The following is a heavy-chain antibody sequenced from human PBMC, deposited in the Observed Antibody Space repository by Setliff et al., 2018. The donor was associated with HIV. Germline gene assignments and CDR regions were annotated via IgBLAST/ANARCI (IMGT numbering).Heavy chain of an antibody. CDR2: ISSSSSYI. D-gene: IGHD6-19*01. Sequence: GGSLRLSCAASGFTFSSYNMNWVRQAPGKGLEWVSSISSSSSYIYYADSVKGRFTISRDNAKNSLYLQMNSQRVEDTAVYYCARGLAVAGTGYWGQGTLVTVSS. CDR3: ARGLAVAGTGY. CDR1: GFTFSSYN. V-gene: IGHV3-21*01. J-gene: IGHJ4*02.